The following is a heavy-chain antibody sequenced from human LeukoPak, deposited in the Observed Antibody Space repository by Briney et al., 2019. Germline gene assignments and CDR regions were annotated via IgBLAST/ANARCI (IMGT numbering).Heavy chain of an antibody. Sequence: EASVKVSCKASGYTFTSYYMHWVRQAPGQGLEWMGIINPSGGSTSYAQKFQGRVTITADESTSTAYMELSSLRSEDTAVYYCARVPEDLNYFDYWGQGTLVTVSS. CDR1: GYTFTSYY. V-gene: IGHV1-46*01. J-gene: IGHJ4*02. CDR3: ARVPEDLNYFDY. CDR2: INPSGGST.